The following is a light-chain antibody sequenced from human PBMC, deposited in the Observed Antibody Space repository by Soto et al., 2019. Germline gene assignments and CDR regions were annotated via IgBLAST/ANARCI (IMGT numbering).Light chain of an antibody. Sequence: VLTQSPGTLSLSPGERATLSCRASQTVRNNYLAWYQQKPGQAPRLLIYGASSRATGIPDRFSGSGSGTDFTLTISRLEPEDFAVYYCQQYDSSPKTFGQGTKVDIK. CDR1: QTVRNNY. V-gene: IGKV3-20*01. CDR2: GAS. CDR3: QQYDSSPKT. J-gene: IGKJ1*01.